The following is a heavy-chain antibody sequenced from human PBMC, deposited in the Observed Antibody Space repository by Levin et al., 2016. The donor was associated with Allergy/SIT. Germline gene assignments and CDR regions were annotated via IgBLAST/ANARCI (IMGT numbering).Heavy chain of an antibody. CDR1: GFTFSSYW. V-gene: IGHV3-7*03. CDR3: ARDGGLRFLEWPRMDV. D-gene: IGHD3-3*01. Sequence: GESLKISCAASGFTFSSYWMSWVRQAPGKGLEWVADIKQDGSEKYYVDSVKGRFTISRDNAKNSLYLQMNSLRAEDTAVYYCARDGGLRFLEWPRMDVWGQGTTVTVSS. J-gene: IGHJ6*02. CDR2: IKQDGSEK.